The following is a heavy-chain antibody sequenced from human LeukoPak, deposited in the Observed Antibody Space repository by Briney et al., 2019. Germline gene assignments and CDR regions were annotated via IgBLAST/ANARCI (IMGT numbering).Heavy chain of an antibody. CDR1: GGSFSGYY. D-gene: IGHD2-2*01. Sequence: SETLSLTCAVYGGSFSGYYWSWIRQPPGKGLEWIGEINHSGSTNYNPSLKSRVTISVDTSKNQFSLKLSSVTAADTAVYYCARDRKDYCSRTSCSWSFGLDPWGQGTLVTVSS. J-gene: IGHJ5*02. V-gene: IGHV4-34*01. CDR3: ARDRKDYCSRTSCSWSFGLDP. CDR2: INHSGST.